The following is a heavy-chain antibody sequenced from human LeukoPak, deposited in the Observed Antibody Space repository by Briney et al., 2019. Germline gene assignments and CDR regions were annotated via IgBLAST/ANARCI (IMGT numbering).Heavy chain of an antibody. J-gene: IGHJ5*02. D-gene: IGHD4-17*01. CDR3: ARHGYAYGDYNWFDP. V-gene: IGHV4-59*08. CDR2: IYYSGGT. Sequence: SETLSLTCTVSGGSISSYYWSWIRQPPGKGLEWIGYIYYSGGTNYNPSLKSRVTISADTSKNQFSLKLSSVTAADTAVYYCARHGYAYGDYNWFDPWGQGTLVTVSS. CDR1: GGSISSYY.